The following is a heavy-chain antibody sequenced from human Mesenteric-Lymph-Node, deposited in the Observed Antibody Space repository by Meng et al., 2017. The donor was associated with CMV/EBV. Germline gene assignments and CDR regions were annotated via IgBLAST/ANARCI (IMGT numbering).Heavy chain of an antibody. J-gene: IGHJ6*02. CDR2: VSHDGDTK. D-gene: IGHD5-18*01. CDR1: EFMFSSYA. V-gene: IGHV3-30-3*01. CDR3: ARPTLYSYGFRTNHYYGMDV. Sequence: GGSLRLSCEGSEFMFSSYAMHWVRQAPGKGPEWVAVVSHDGDTKYYADSVTGRFTISRDNSENMLYLQMDSLKTEDTAVYYCARPTLYSYGFRTNHYYGMDVWGPGTTVTVSS.